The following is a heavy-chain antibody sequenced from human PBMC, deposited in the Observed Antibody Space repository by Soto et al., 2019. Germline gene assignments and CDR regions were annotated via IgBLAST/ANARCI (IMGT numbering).Heavy chain of an antibody. D-gene: IGHD1-1*01. V-gene: IGHV3-43*01. J-gene: IGHJ4*02. CDR1: GFTFEDYS. CDR2: TNGDGDNT. CDR3: AKVVTQPSWNDGLDY. Sequence: EVQLVESGGAVVQPGGSLRLSCAASGFTFEDYSMHWVRQAPGKGLEWVALTNGDGDNTDYADSVKGRFTISRDNTKNSLSLQMNRLTTQDTALYYCAKVVTQPSWNDGLDYWGQGTLVTVSS.